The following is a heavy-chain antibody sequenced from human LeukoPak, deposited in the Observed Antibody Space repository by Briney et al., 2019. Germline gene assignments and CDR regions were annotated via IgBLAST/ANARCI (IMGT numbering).Heavy chain of an antibody. D-gene: IGHD6-19*01. CDR2: INPNSGGT. CDR1: GYTFTGYY. V-gene: IGHV1-2*02. Sequence: ASVKVSCKASGYTFTGYYMHWVRQAPGQGLEWMGWINPNSGGTNYAQKFQGRVTMTEDTSTDTAYMELSSLRSEDTAVYYCATVAVAGRHDAFDIWGQGTMVTVSS. CDR3: ATVAVAGRHDAFDI. J-gene: IGHJ3*02.